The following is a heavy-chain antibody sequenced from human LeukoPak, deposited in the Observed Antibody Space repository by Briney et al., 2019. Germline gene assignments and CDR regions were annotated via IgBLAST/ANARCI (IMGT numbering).Heavy chain of an antibody. D-gene: IGHD3-10*01. CDR2: IIPIFGTA. V-gene: IGHV1-69*06. Sequence: ASVKVSCKASGGTFSSYAISWVRQAPGQGLEWMGGIIPIFGTANYAQKFQGRVTITADKSTSTAYMELSSLRSEDTAVYYCARVRYGSGSSSYYYYYMDVWGKGTTVTVSS. CDR3: ARVRYGSGSSSYYYYYMDV. J-gene: IGHJ6*03. CDR1: GGTFSSYA.